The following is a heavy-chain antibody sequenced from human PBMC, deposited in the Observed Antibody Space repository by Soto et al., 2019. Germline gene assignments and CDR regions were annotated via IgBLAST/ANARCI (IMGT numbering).Heavy chain of an antibody. CDR3: AREKVGTTFFDT. CDR2: IYPSVSS. V-gene: IGHV4-38-2*02. Sequence: SETLSLTCSVSGFAISRGYYWSWVRQPPGKGLEWIGSIYPSVSSYHNPSLATRLGLSIDASKNQFTLNLTSVTAADTALYFCAREKVGTTFFDTWGQG. CDR1: GFAISRGYY. J-gene: IGHJ4*02. D-gene: IGHD2-21*02.